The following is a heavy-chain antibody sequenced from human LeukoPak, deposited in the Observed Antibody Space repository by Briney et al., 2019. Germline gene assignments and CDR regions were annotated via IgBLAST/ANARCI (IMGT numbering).Heavy chain of an antibody. CDR1: GFTFSSYA. Sequence: GGSLRLSCAASGFTFSSYAMSWVRQAPGKGLEWVSTINAGGTATYYAVSVNGRFVISRDNSKNTMYLQMNSLRAEDTAVYYCAKGTNYYDTSGYHHFDHWGQGTLVTVSS. V-gene: IGHV3-23*01. D-gene: IGHD3-22*01. CDR2: INAGGTAT. CDR3: AKGTNYYDTSGYHHFDH. J-gene: IGHJ4*02.